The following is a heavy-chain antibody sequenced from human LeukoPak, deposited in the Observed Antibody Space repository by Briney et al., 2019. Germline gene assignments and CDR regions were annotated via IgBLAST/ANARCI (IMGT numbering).Heavy chain of an antibody. CDR1: GFTFSSYG. CDR3: AKDHWGYGSGSWYFDL. CDR2: ISGSGGST. J-gene: IGHJ2*01. D-gene: IGHD3-10*01. Sequence: GGSLRLSCAASGFTFSSYGMSWVRQAPGKGLEWVSAISGSGGSTYYADSVKGRFTISRDNSKNTLYLQMNSLRAEDTAVYYCAKDHWGYGSGSWYFDLWGRGTLVTVSS. V-gene: IGHV3-23*01.